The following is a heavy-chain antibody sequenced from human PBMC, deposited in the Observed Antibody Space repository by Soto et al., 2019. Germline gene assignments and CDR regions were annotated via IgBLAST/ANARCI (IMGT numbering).Heavy chain of an antibody. CDR1: GDTVSSNSAG. CDR3: ARDEQRDADPFDF. Sequence: SQTLSLTCAISGDTVSSNSAGWNWIRQSPSRGLEWLGRTYYRSKWYNDYAVSVRSRITITSDTSKNQFSLHLNSVTPEDTAVYFCARDEQRDADPFDFWRQGTRVTVSS. J-gene: IGHJ4*02. V-gene: IGHV6-1*01. CDR2: TYYRSKWYN.